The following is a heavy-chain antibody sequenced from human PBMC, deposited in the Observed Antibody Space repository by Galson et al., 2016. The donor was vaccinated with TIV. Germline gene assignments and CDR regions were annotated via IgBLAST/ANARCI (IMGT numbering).Heavy chain of an antibody. J-gene: IGHJ5*02. CDR3: ARAEWISSWRVDP. CDR2: MKQDGSEI. CDR1: GFTFSSSW. V-gene: IGHV3-7*01. Sequence: SLRLSCAVSGFTFSSSWMIWMRQSPGLGLEWVANMKQDGSEIYYVDSVMGRFTISRDNAKNSVFLQMSSLRAEDTAVYYCARAEWISSWRVDPWGQGTLVTVSS. D-gene: IGHD6-13*01.